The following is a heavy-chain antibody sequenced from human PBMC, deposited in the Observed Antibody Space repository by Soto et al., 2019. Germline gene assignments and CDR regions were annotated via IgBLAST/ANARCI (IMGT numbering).Heavy chain of an antibody. D-gene: IGHD1-26*01. CDR3: ARDQVGATGDY. CDR2: ISAYNGNR. J-gene: IGHJ4*02. V-gene: IGHV1-18*01. CDR1: GYTFTSYG. Sequence: QIQLVQSGAEVKKPGASVKVSCKASGYTFTSYGISWVRQAPGQGLEWMGWISAYNGNRNYAQKVQGRVTMTTDTSTNTAYMEVRSLRSDDTDVYYCARDQVGATGDYWGQGTLVTVSS.